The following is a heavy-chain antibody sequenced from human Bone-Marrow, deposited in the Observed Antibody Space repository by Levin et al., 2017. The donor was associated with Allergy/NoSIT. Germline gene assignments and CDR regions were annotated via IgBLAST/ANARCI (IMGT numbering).Heavy chain of an antibody. Sequence: SCAASGFNFSDFYMSWIRQAPGKGLEWVSYISGSAIMTSYADSVKGRFTISRDNARKSVYLHMNSLRGEDTAVYYCARGGWSGYCYFDSWGQGALVTVSS. CDR3: ARGGWSGYCYFDS. CDR1: GFNFSDFY. J-gene: IGHJ4*02. V-gene: IGHV3-11*01. CDR2: ISGSAIMT. D-gene: IGHD5-12*01.